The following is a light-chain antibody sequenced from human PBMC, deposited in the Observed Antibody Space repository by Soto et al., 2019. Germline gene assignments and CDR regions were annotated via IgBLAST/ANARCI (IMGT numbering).Light chain of an antibody. J-gene: IGKJ1*01. CDR3: QQYDGAPPWT. V-gene: IGKV3-20*01. CDR1: QSVSSTS. CDR2: GAS. Sequence: EMVLTQSPGTLSFSPGERATLSCRASQSVSSTSLAWYQQKPGQAPRLLIYGASNRATGIPDWFSGSGSGTDFPLTISRLEPEDFAVYCCQQYDGAPPWTFGLGTKVEFK.